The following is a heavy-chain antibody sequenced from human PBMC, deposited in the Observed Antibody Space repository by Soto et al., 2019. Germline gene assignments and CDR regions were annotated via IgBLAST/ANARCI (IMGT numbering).Heavy chain of an antibody. V-gene: IGHV1-69*12. CDR3: ARVRVVVTHYYYYGMDV. CDR1: GGTFSSYA. Sequence: QVQLVQSGAEVKKPGSSVKVSCKASGGTFSSYAISWVRQAPGQGIEWMGGIIPIFGTANYAQKCQGRVTITADESTSKDYMELSSLRSEDTAVYYCARVRVVVTHYYYYGMDVWGQGTTVTVSS. CDR2: IIPIFGTA. D-gene: IGHD3-22*01. J-gene: IGHJ6*02.